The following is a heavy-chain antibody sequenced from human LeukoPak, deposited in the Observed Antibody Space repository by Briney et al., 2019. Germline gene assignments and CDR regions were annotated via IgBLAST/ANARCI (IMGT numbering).Heavy chain of an antibody. CDR3: ARGGHYYDSSGYYEEDY. D-gene: IGHD3-22*01. CDR2: INTNTGNP. J-gene: IGHJ4*02. Sequence: GASVKVSCKASGYTFTSYAMNWVRQAPGQGLEWMGWINTNTGNPTYAQGFTGRFVFSLDTSVSTAYLQISSLKAEDTAVYYCARGGHYYDSSGYYEEDYWGQGTLVTVSS. CDR1: GYTFTSYA. V-gene: IGHV7-4-1*02.